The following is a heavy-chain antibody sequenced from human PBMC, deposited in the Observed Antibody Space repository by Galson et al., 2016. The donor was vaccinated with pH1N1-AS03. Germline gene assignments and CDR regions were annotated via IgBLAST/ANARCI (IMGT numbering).Heavy chain of an antibody. V-gene: IGHV1-69-2*01. CDR2: VDPGDGER. D-gene: IGHD4-17*01. CDR3: AIGGDYGESPFDY. Sequence: VKVSCKVSGYTFTDLYLHWLQQAPGKGLEWMGLVDPGDGERIYAERFQGRVTITADTSTGTAYMEFSALRVEDTAFYYCAIGGDYGESPFDYWGQGALVTVSS. CDR1: GYTFTDLY. J-gene: IGHJ4*02.